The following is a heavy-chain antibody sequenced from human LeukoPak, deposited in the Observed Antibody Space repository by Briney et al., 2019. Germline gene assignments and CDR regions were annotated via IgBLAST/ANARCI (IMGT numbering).Heavy chain of an antibody. CDR2: IIPMMGTA. CDR1: GTTFSSYA. CDR3: ASRGSNSYYSIDH. D-gene: IGHD3-10*01. V-gene: IGHV1-69*11. Sequence: GASVKVSCKASGTTFSSYAPSWVRQAPGQGLEWLGRIIPMMGTASYSDKYKGRISINADESTTTAHMELNNLRFEDTAIYFCASRGSNSYYSIDHWGQGTLITVSS. J-gene: IGHJ4*02.